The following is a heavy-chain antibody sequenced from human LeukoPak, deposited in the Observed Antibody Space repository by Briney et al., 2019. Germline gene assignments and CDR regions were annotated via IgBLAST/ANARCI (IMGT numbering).Heavy chain of an antibody. V-gene: IGHV3-23*01. CDR2: VSGSGGST. CDR1: GFTFSSYA. Sequence: GGSLRLSCAASGFTFSSYAMSWVHQAPGKGLEWVSAVSGSGGSTYYADSVKGRLTISRDNSKNTLYLQMNSLRAEDTAVYYCAKDGVGGQLVLSYYFDYWGQGTLVTVSS. CDR3: AKDGVGGQLVLSYYFDY. J-gene: IGHJ4*02. D-gene: IGHD6-13*01.